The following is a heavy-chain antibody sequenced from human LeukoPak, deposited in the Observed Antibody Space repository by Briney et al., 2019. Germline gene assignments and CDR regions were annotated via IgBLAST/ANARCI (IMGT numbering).Heavy chain of an antibody. Sequence: ASQTLSLTCAVYGGSFSGYYWSWIRQPPGKGLEWIGEIYHSGSTNYNTSLKSRATISIDTSKNQFSLSLSAVTAADTAMYYCAREDAVSSDDAFDLWGQGTMVTVS. CDR3: AREDAVSSDDAFDL. CDR2: IYHSGST. J-gene: IGHJ3*01. D-gene: IGHD6-19*01. V-gene: IGHV4-34*01. CDR1: GGSFSGYY.